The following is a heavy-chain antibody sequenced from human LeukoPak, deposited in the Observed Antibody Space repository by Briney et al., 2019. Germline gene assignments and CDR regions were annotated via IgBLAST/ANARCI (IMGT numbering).Heavy chain of an antibody. J-gene: IGHJ4*02. V-gene: IGHV1-69*06. CDR1: GCTFSSYA. CDR2: IIPIFGTA. CDR3: AGGRDGFSYYFDY. Sequence: GASVKVSCKASGCTFSSYAISWVRQAPGQGLEWMGGIIPIFGTANYAQKFQGRVTITADKSTSTAYMELSSLRSEDTAVYYCAGGRDGFSYYFDYWGQGTLVTVSS. D-gene: IGHD5-24*01.